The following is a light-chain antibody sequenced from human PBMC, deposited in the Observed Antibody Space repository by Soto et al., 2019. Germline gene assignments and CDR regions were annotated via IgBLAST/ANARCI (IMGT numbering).Light chain of an antibody. CDR1: QGISNY. V-gene: IGKV1-27*01. J-gene: IGKJ1*01. CDR2: AAS. CDR3: HKYDNALWT. Sequence: DMQMTQSPSSLSASVGDRVTITCRASQGISNYLAWYQQKPGKVPKILIYAASTLQSGVPSRFSGSGSGTDFTLTINSLQPEDAAIYYCHKYDNALWTFGQGTKVEIK.